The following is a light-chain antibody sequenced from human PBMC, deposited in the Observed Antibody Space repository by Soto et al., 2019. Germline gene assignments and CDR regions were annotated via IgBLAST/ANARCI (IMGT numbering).Light chain of an antibody. CDR2: LGS. J-gene: IGKJ4*01. Sequence: DVVMTQSPLSLPVTPGQPASISCSSSQSLGHTDGYSYLNWFLQRPGQSPKLLIYLGSSRVSGVPDRLSGSGSGTDFTLKISRVEAEDVGVYYCMQYIRCPRTFGGGTKVDIK. V-gene: IGKV2-30*02. CDR3: MQYIRCPRT. CDR1: QSLGHTDGYSY.